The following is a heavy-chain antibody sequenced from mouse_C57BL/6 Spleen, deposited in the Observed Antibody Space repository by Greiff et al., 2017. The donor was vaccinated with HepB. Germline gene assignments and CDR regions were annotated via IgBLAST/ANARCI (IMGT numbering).Heavy chain of an antibody. CDR2: IYPGGGYT. CDR1: GYTFTNYW. V-gene: IGHV1-63*01. CDR3: ARFPYAYYFDY. J-gene: IGHJ2*01. Sequence: VQGVESGAELVRPGTSVKMSCKASGYTFTNYWIGWAKQRPGHGLEWIGDIYPGGGYTNYNEKFKGKATLTADKSSSTAYMQFSSLTSEDSAIYYCARFPYAYYFDYWGQGTTLTVSS. D-gene: IGHD6-5*01.